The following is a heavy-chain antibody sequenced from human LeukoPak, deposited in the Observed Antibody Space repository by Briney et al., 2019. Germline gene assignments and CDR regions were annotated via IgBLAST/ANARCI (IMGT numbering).Heavy chain of an antibody. CDR3: VGGPPPRHAEGGKQTPGVPSGYFDY. J-gene: IGHJ4*02. Sequence: SQTLSLTCTASGGSITSGGYYWSWIRQHPGKGLEWIGYIYYSGSTYYNPSLKSRVTISVDTSKNHFSLRLSSVTAADTAVYYCVGGPPPRHAEGGKQTPGVPSGYFDYWGLGSLVTVSS. CDR1: GGSITSGGYY. D-gene: IGHD1-26*01. CDR2: IYYSGST. V-gene: IGHV4-31*03.